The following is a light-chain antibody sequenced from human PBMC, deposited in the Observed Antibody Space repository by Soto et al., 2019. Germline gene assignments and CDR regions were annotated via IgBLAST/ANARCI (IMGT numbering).Light chain of an antibody. CDR3: QQYGSSRT. V-gene: IGKV3-20*01. J-gene: IGKJ1*01. CDR1: QSVSSSY. Sequence: EIVLTQSPGTLSLSPGERATLSCRASQSVSSSYLAWYQQKPGQAHRLLIYGASSRATGIPDRFSGSAAGTDFTLTISRLAPEDFALYYCQQYGSSRTFGQGTKVEIK. CDR2: GAS.